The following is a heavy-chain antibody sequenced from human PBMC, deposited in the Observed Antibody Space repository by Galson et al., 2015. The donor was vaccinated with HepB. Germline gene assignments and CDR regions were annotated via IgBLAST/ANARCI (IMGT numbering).Heavy chain of an antibody. CDR3: AREGYSSGLYFDN. CDR1: GYTFTSYG. CDR2: VSAYNGNT. D-gene: IGHD6-19*01. V-gene: IGHV1-18*04. Sequence: SVKVSCKASGYTFTSYGISWVRQAPGQGLEWMGWVSAYNGNTNYAQKLQGRVTMTTDTSTSTAYVELRSLRSDDTAVYYCAREGYSSGLYFDNWGQGTLVTVSS. J-gene: IGHJ4*02.